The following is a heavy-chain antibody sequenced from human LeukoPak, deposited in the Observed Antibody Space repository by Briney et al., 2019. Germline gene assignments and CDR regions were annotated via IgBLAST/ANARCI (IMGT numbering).Heavy chain of an antibody. CDR1: GYTFTGYY. V-gene: IGHV1-2*02. CDR3: AKAPPDSSGYYHYYFDY. Sequence: ASVKVSCKASGYTFTGYYMHWVRQAPGQGLEWMGWINPNSGGTNYAQKFQGRVTMTRDTSISTAYMELSRLRSDDTALYYCAKAPPDSSGYYHYYFDYWGQGTLVTVSS. D-gene: IGHD3-22*01. J-gene: IGHJ4*02. CDR2: INPNSGGT.